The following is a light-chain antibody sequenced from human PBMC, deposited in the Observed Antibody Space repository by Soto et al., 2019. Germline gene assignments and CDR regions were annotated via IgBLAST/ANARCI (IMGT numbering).Light chain of an antibody. CDR1: QGISSY. V-gene: IGKV1-9*01. Sequence: DIQLTQSPSFLSASVGDRVTISCRASQGISSYLAWYQHKPGKAPNLLISAASTLQSGVPSRFNGSGSGTEFTLAISSLQPDDFATYYCQQYNSYPWTFGQGTKVDIK. CDR3: QQYNSYPWT. CDR2: AAS. J-gene: IGKJ1*01.